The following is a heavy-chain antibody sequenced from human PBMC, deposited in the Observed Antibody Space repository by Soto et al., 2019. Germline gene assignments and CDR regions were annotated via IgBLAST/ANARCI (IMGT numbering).Heavy chain of an antibody. CDR3: ARDPRAGVAVADYYYYGMDV. V-gene: IGHV1-46*01. Sequence: VSVKVSCKASGYTFTSYYMHWVRQAPGQGLEWMGIINPSGGSTSYAQKFQGRVTMTRDTSTSTVYMELSSLRSEDTAVYYCARDPRAGVAVADYYYYGMDVWGQGTTVTVSS. J-gene: IGHJ6*02. D-gene: IGHD6-19*01. CDR2: INPSGGST. CDR1: GYTFTSYY.